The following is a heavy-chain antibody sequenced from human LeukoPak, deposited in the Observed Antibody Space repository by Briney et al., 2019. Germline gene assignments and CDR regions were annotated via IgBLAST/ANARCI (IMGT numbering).Heavy chain of an antibody. CDR1: GFTFSSYA. CDR3: ARDQRYYYDSKDDY. D-gene: IGHD3-22*01. CDR2: ISYDGSNK. Sequence: PGGSLRLSCAASGFTFSSYAMRWVRQAPGKGLEWVAVISYDGSNKYYADSVKGRFTISRDNSKNTLYLQMNSLRAEDTAVYYCARDQRYYYDSKDDYWGQGTLVTVSS. V-gene: IGHV3-30-3*01. J-gene: IGHJ4*02.